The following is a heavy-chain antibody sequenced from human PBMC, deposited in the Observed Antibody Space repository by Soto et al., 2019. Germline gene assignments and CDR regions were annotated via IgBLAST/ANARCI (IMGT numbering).Heavy chain of an antibody. CDR1: GFTFSSYA. Sequence: GSLRLSCAASGFTFSSYAMSWVRQAPAQGLEWVSAISGSGGSTYYADSVKGRFTLARDNSKNTLYLQMNSLRAEDTAVYYCAKGRDTLTGYYVTYNWFDPWGQGTLVTVSS. D-gene: IGHD3-9*01. CDR3: AKGRDTLTGYYVTYNWFDP. CDR2: ISGSGGST. J-gene: IGHJ5*02. V-gene: IGHV3-23*01.